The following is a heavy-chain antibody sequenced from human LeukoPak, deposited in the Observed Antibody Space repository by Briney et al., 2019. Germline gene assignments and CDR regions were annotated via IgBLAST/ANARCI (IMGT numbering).Heavy chain of an antibody. CDR3: ARDPSQQQLVRGNAFDI. J-gene: IGHJ3*02. CDR2: INPNSGGT. Sequence: GASVKVSCKASGYTFTGYYMHWVRQAPGQGLEWMGWINPNSGGTNYAQKFQGRVTMTRDTSISTAYMELSRLRSDDTAVYYCARDPSQQQLVRGNAFDIWGQGTMVTVSS. D-gene: IGHD6-13*01. CDR1: GYTFTGYY. V-gene: IGHV1-2*02.